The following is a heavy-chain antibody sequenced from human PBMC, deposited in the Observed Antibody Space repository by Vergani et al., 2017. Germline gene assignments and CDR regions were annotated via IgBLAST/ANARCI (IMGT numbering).Heavy chain of an antibody. J-gene: IGHJ5*02. V-gene: IGHV1-18*04. CDR3: ARADDYYDSTDYLGGWLDP. D-gene: IGHD3-22*01. CDR2: ISAYNGNT. Sequence: QVQLVQSGAEVKKPGASVKVSCKASGYTFTSYGISWVRQAPGQGLEWMGWISAYNGNTNYAQKLQGRVTMTRDTSISTAYMELSRLRSDDTAVYYCARADDYYDSTDYLGGWLDPWGQGTLVTVSS. CDR1: GYTFTSYG.